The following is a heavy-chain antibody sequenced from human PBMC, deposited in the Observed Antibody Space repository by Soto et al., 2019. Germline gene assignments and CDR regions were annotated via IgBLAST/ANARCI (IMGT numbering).Heavy chain of an antibody. CDR1: GGSISSYY. CDR3: ARGASTLGYYYYMYV. V-gene: IGHV4-59*01. CDR2: IYYSGST. Sequence: SETLSLTCTVSGGSISSYYWSWIRQPPGKGLEWIGYIYYSGSTNYNPSLKSRVTISVDTSKNQFSLKLSSVTAADTAVYYCARGASTLGYYYYMYVRGKGNTVTFSS. D-gene: IGHD2-15*01. J-gene: IGHJ6*03.